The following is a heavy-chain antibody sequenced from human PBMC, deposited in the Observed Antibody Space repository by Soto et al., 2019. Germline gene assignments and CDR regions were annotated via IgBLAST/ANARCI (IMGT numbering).Heavy chain of an antibody. J-gene: IGHJ5*02. V-gene: IGHV2-5*02. D-gene: IGHD3-10*02. CDR1: GLSLSTSGEA. CDR3: AQYVSSSPAGWFDP. Sequence: QITLKESGPTLVKPTQTLTLTCTFSGLSLSTSGEAVGWIRQPPGKALEWLALIYWDDDKRYNPTLKTRLTITKDTSKTQVVLALTNMDPVDTAKYYCAQYVSSSPAGWFDPWGQGILVTVSS. CDR2: IYWDDDK.